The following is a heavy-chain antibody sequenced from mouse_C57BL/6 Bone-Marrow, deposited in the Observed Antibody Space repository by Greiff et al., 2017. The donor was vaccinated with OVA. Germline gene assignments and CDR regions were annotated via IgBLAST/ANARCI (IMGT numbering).Heavy chain of an antibody. D-gene: IGHD2-4*01. CDR1: GFTFSDYG. V-gene: IGHV5-17*01. CDR3: AKGYDYDDLYYAMDY. CDR2: ISSGSSTI. Sequence: EVMLVESGGGLVKPGGSLKLSCAASGFTFSDYGMHWVRQAPEKGLEWVAYISSGSSTIYYADTVKGRFTISRDNAKNTLFLQMTSLRSEDTAMYYCAKGYDYDDLYYAMDYWGQGTSVTVSS. J-gene: IGHJ4*01.